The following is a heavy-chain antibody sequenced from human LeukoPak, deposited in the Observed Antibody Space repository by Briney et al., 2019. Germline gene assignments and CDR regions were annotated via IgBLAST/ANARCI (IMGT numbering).Heavy chain of an antibody. CDR3: ARGRWSATTATYYLDF. J-gene: IGHJ4*02. D-gene: IGHD5-24*01. Sequence: GPVKVSCKASEYTFTDYAINWVRQAPGQRLEWVGWINAGNGNTKYSQKFQGRVTITRDTSASTAYMELSSLTSEDTAVYYCARGRWSATTATYYLDFWGQGTLVTVSS. V-gene: IGHV1-3*01. CDR2: INAGNGNT. CDR1: EYTFTDYA.